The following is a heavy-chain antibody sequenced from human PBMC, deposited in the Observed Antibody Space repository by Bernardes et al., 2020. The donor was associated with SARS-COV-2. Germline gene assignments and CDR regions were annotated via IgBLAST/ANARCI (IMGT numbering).Heavy chain of an antibody. CDR3: ARASYGDPSDY. D-gene: IGHD4-17*01. CDR1: GGSISTYY. Sequence: LSLTCTVSGGSISTYYWSWIRQPPGKGLEWIGYISYNGITYYNPSLKSRVTISLDTSKNQFSLKLSSVTAADTAIFYCARASYGDPSDYWGQGTLVTVSS. J-gene: IGHJ4*02. CDR2: ISYNGIT. V-gene: IGHV4-59*01.